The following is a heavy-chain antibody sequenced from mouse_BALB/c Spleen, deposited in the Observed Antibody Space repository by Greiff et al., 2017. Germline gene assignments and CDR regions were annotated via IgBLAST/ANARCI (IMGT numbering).Heavy chain of an antibody. J-gene: IGHJ4*01. CDR3: TRPGTRAMDY. V-gene: IGHV6-6*02. CDR1: GFTFSNYW. Sequence: EVQLVESGGGLVQPGGSMKLSCVASGFTFSNYWMNWVRQSPEKGLEWVAEIRLKSNNYATHYAESVKGRFTISRDDSKSSVYLQMNNLRAEDTGIYYCTRPGTRAMDYWGQGTSVTVSS. CDR2: IRLKSNNYAT. D-gene: IGHD4-1*01.